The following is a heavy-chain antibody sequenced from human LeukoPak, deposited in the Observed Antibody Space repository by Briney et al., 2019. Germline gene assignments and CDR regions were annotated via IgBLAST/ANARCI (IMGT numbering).Heavy chain of an antibody. CDR1: GFTFSTSW. D-gene: IGHD1-1*01. V-gene: IGHV3-74*01. J-gene: IGHJ4*02. Sequence: PGGSLRLSCAASGFTFSTSWMHWVRQAPGKGLVWVSHITSDVSSTNYADSVKGRFTISRDNAKNTLFLQMNRLRVEDTAVYYCASDGINYFDKWGQGTLVTVSS. CDR2: ITSDVSST. CDR3: ASDGINYFDK.